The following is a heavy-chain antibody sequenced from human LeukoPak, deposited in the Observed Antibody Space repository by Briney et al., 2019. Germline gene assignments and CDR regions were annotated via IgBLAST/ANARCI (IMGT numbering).Heavy chain of an antibody. Sequence: PSETLSLTCAVSGGSISSSNWWSWVRQPPGKGLEWIGEIYHSGSTNYNPSLKSRVTISVDKSKNQFSLKLSSVTAADTALYYCARGYCSGGSCYSPYFDYWGQGTLVTVSS. CDR3: ARGYCSGGSCYSPYFDY. V-gene: IGHV4-4*02. D-gene: IGHD2-15*01. CDR1: GGSISSSNW. CDR2: IYHSGST. J-gene: IGHJ4*02.